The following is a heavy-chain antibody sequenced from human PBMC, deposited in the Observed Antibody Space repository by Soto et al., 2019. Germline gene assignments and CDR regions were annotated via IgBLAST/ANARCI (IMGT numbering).Heavy chain of an antibody. CDR2: ISYRGST. Sequence: QVQLQESGPGLVKPSETLSLTCTVSGGSISSYYWSWIRQPPGKGLEWIGYISYRGSTNYSPSLKSRVSISADTSKNQFSLTLSSVTAADTAVYYCARRIAAAGTSNYYGLDVWGQGTTVSVSS. D-gene: IGHD6-13*01. V-gene: IGHV4-59*01. CDR3: ARRIAAAGTSNYYGLDV. CDR1: GGSISSYY. J-gene: IGHJ6*02.